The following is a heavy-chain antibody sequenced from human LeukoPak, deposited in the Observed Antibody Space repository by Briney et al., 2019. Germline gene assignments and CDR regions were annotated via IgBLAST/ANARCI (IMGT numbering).Heavy chain of an antibody. D-gene: IGHD5-18*01. J-gene: IGHJ4*02. CDR2: IYPGDSDT. CDR3: ARHGAYSYGLYYFAY. Sequence: GESLKISCKGSGYSFTSYWIGWVRQMPGKGLEWMGIIYPGDSDTRYSPSFQGQVTISADKSISTAYLQWSSLKASDTAMYYCARHGAYSYGLYYFAYWGQGTLVTVSS. V-gene: IGHV5-51*01. CDR1: GYSFTSYW.